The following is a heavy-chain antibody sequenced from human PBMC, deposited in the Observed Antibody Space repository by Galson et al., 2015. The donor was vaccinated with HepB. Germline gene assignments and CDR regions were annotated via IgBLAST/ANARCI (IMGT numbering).Heavy chain of an antibody. D-gene: IGHD5-12*01. CDR2: IIPIFGTA. CDR3: ARGESTINNWFDP. CDR1: GGTFSSYA. V-gene: IGHV1-69*13. J-gene: IGHJ5*02. Sequence: SVKVSCKASGGTFSSYAISWVRQAPGQGLEWMGGIIPIFGTANYAQKFQGRVTITADESTSTAYMELSSLRSEDTAVYYCARGESTINNWFDPWGQGTLVTVSS.